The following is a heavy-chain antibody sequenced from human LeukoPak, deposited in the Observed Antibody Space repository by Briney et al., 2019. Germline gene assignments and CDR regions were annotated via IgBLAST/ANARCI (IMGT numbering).Heavy chain of an antibody. D-gene: IGHD1-1*01. J-gene: IGHJ3*02. V-gene: IGHV3-48*03. CDR2: ISTTGNTI. Sequence: PGGSLRLSCAASGFTFSSYGINWVRQAPGKGLEWVSYISTTGNTINYADSVKGRFTISRDNAKNSLYLQMNSLRVEDTAVYYCARDRADYWTAFDMWGQGTMVTVSS. CDR1: GFTFSSYG. CDR3: ARDRADYWTAFDM.